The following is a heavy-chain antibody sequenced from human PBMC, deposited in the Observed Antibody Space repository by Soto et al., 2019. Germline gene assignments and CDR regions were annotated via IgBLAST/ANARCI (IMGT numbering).Heavy chain of an antibody. CDR3: ARVGMVATNTANFDY. J-gene: IGHJ4*02. CDR1: GGSISSYY. CDR2: IYYSGST. V-gene: IGHV4-59*01. Sequence: TSETLSLTCTVSGGSISSYYWSWIRQPPGKGLEWIGYIYYSGSTNYNPSLKSRVTISVDTSKNQFSLKLSSVTAADTAVYYCARVGMVATNTANFDYWGQGTLVTVSS. D-gene: IGHD5-12*01.